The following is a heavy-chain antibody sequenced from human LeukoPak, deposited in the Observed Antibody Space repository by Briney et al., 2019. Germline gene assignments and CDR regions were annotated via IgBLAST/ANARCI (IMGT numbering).Heavy chain of an antibody. CDR2: IYPGDFDT. CDR3: ARLASHCSDSSCQVMRWFDP. V-gene: IGHV5-51*01. CDR1: GYSFSTYW. J-gene: IGHJ5*02. Sequence: GESLKISCQGSGYSFSTYWIGWVRRMPGKGLEWMGIIYPGDFDTRYSPSFQGQVTISVDKSINTAYLQWSSLKASDTAIYYCARLASHCSDSSCQVMRWFDPWGQGTLVTVSS. D-gene: IGHD2-2*01.